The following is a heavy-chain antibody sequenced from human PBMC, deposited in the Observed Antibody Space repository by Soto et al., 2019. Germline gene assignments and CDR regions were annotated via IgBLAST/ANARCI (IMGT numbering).Heavy chain of an antibody. J-gene: IGHJ6*02. CDR3: AKAKDYDFWSGYKPPGYYYGMDV. CDR1: GFTFSSYA. Sequence: EVQLLESGGGLVQPGGSLRLSCAASGFTFSSYAMSWVRQAPGKGLEWVSAISGSGGSTYYADSVKGRFTISRDNSKNTLYLQMNSLRAEDTAVYYCAKAKDYDFWSGYKPPGYYYGMDVWDQGTTVTVSS. D-gene: IGHD3-3*01. V-gene: IGHV3-23*01. CDR2: ISGSGGST.